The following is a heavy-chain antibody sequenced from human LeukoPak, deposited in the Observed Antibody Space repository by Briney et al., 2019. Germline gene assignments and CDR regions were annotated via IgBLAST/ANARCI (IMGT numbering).Heavy chain of an antibody. Sequence: SVTVSCKASGGTFSSYAISWVRQAPGQGREWMGGIIPIFGTANYAQKFQGRVTITADESTSTAYMELSSLRSEDTAVYYCAREGGITMVRGVKYNWFDPWGQGTLVTVSS. D-gene: IGHD3-10*01. V-gene: IGHV1-69*01. CDR2: IIPIFGTA. J-gene: IGHJ5*02. CDR1: GGTFSSYA. CDR3: AREGGITMVRGVKYNWFDP.